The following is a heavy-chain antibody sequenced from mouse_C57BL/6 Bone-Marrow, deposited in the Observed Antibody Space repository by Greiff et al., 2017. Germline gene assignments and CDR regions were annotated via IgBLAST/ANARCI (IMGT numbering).Heavy chain of an antibody. V-gene: IGHV1-15*01. J-gene: IGHJ2*01. CDR1: GYTFTDYE. D-gene: IGHD1-1*01. CDR2: IDPETGGT. CDR3: TRSEYYYGSSSFDY. Sequence: QVQLQQSGAELVRPGASVTLSCKASGYTFTDYEMHWVKQTPVHGLEWIGAIDPETGGTAYNQKFKGKAILTADKSSSTAYMELRSLTSADSAVYYCTRSEYYYGSSSFDYWGQGTTLTVSS.